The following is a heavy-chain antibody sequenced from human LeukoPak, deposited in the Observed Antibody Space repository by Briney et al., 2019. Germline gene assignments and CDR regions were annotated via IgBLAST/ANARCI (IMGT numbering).Heavy chain of an antibody. J-gene: IGHJ4*02. V-gene: IGHV1-8*01. D-gene: IGHD6-13*01. Sequence: ASVKVSCKASGYTFTSYDINWVRQATGQGLEWMGWMNPNSGNTGYAQKLQGRVTMTRNTSISTDYMELSSLRSEDTAVYYCARGSAAVADSWGQGTLVTVSS. CDR3: ARGSAAVADS. CDR2: MNPNSGNT. CDR1: GYTFTSYD.